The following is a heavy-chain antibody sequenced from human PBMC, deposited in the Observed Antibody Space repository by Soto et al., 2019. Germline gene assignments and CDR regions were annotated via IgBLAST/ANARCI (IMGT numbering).Heavy chain of an antibody. J-gene: IGHJ3*02. CDR2: IYSGGYT. Sequence: GGSLRLSCAVSGFTVSNNYMSWVRQAPGKGLEGVSVIYSGGYTAYGDSVKGRFTISRDNSKNTLYLQVNSLRAEDTAVYYCAIKWWLQSHAFDISDPGPMVTVS. V-gene: IGHV3-53*01. CDR3: AIKWWLQSHAFDI. D-gene: IGHD5-12*01. CDR1: GFTVSNNY.